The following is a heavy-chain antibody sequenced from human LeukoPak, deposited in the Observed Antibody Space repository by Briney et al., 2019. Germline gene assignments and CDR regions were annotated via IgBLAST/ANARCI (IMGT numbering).Heavy chain of an antibody. CDR2: ISYDGSST. D-gene: IGHD5-12*01. CDR1: AFTFSGSA. V-gene: IGHV3-30*03. Sequence: RSLRLSCVASAFTFSGSAMHWVRQAPGRGLEWVGIISYDGSSTDYADSVKGRFTISRDNSKNTLYLQMNSLRAEDTAVYYCARDGYSGYDLYNWFDPWGQGTLVTVSS. CDR3: ARDGYSGYDLYNWFDP. J-gene: IGHJ5*02.